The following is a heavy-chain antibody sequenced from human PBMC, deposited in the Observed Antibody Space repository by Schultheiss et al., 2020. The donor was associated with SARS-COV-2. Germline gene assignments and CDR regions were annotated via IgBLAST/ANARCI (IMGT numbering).Heavy chain of an antibody. CDR3: ARGYYYMDV. Sequence: GGSLRLSCAASGFTFSSYAMSWVRQAPGKGLEWVSVIYSGGSTHYADSVKGRFTISRDNSKNTLYLQMNSLRAEDTAVYYCARGYYYMDVWGKGTTVTVSS. CDR2: IYSGGST. CDR1: GFTFSSYA. J-gene: IGHJ6*03. D-gene: IGHD3-10*01. V-gene: IGHV3-53*05.